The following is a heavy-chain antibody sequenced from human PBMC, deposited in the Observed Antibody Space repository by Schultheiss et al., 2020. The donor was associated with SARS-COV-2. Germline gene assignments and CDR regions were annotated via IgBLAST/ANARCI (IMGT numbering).Heavy chain of an antibody. Sequence: GESLKISCAASGFTFSSYAMSWVRQAPGKGLEWVSAISGSGGSTYYADSVKGRFTISRDNSKNTLYLQMNSLRAEDTAVYYCAKDLEAAAGTWPRYYFDYWGQGTLVTVSS. D-gene: IGHD6-13*01. CDR1: GFTFSSYA. V-gene: IGHV3-23*01. CDR3: AKDLEAAAGTWPRYYFDY. J-gene: IGHJ4*02. CDR2: ISGSGGST.